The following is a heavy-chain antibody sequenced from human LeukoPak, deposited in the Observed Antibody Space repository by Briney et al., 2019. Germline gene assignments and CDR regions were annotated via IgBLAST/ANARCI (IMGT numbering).Heavy chain of an antibody. V-gene: IGHV4-30-4*01. J-gene: IGHJ4*02. CDR3: ARVVWFGELAYYFDY. D-gene: IGHD3-10*01. Sequence: SESLCLTCTVSGFSISSGDYYWSWLRQPPRQGLEWIGYIYYSGSTYYNPSLKSLVTIPVDTSKNQFSLKLSSVTAADTAVYYCARVVWFGELAYYFDYWGQGTLVTVSS. CDR1: GFSISSGDYY. CDR2: IYYSGST.